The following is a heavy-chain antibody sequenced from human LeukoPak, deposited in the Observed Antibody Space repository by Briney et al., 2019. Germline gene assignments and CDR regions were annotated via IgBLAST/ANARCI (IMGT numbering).Heavy chain of an antibody. CDR3: AIQPWGSGNNWYFDL. CDR1: GYTFSGFY. J-gene: IGHJ2*01. V-gene: IGHV1-2*02. Sequence: VASLKVSCKPSGYTFSGFYIHWVRQAPGPGLEWMGWISPSSGGTDYAQRFQGRVTMTRDTSISTAYMELSSPRSNDTAVYYCAIQPWGSGNNWYFDLWGRGTLVTVSS. CDR2: ISPSSGGT. D-gene: IGHD7-27*01.